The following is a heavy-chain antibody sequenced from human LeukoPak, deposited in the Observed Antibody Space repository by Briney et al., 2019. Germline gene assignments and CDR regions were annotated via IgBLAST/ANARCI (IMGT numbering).Heavy chain of an antibody. D-gene: IGHD5-18*01. CDR1: GGFISSSSYY. CDR2: IYYSGST. CDR3: ARLRGIQLWSPYFDY. Sequence: SETLSLTCTVSGGFISSSSYYWGWIRQPPGKGLEWIGNIYYSGSTYYNPSLKSRVTISVDTSKNQFSLNLSSVTAADTAVYYCARLRGIQLWSPYFDYWGQGTLVTVSS. J-gene: IGHJ4*02. V-gene: IGHV4-39*01.